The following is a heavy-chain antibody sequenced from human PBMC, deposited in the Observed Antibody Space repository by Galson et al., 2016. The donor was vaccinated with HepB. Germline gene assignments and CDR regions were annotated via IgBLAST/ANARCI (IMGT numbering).Heavy chain of an antibody. Sequence: SLRLSCAASGFTVSSNYMSWVRQAPGKGLEWVSVIYSGGSTYYADSVKGRFTISRDNSKNTLYLQMNSLRAEDTAVYYCATYYYDSSGYYPPGFDQWGQGALVTVSS. CDR2: IYSGGST. CDR3: ATYYYDSSGYYPPGFDQ. V-gene: IGHV3-53*01. J-gene: IGHJ4*02. D-gene: IGHD3-22*01. CDR1: GFTVSSNY.